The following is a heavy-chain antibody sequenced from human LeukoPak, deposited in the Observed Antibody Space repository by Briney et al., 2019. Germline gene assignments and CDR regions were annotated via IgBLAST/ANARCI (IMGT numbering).Heavy chain of an antibody. CDR1: GFTFSSYS. D-gene: IGHD2-21*02. V-gene: IGHV3-21*01. Sequence: PGGSLRLSCAASGFTFSSYSMNWVRQAPGKGLEWVSSISSSSSYIYYADSVKGRFTISRDNAKNSLYLQMNSLRAEDTAVYYCARDGPPSSPLLSYCGGDCYSQGAPPDYWGQGTLVTVSS. CDR2: ISSSSSYI. J-gene: IGHJ4*02. CDR3: ARDGPPSSPLLSYCGGDCYSQGAPPDY.